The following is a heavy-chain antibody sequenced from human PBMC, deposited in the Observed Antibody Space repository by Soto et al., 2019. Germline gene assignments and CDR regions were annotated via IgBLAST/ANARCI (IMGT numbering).Heavy chain of an antibody. D-gene: IGHD3-3*01. CDR1: GGSISSGGYY. CDR3: ARAHYDFWSALDY. Sequence: SETLSLTCTVSGGSISSGGYYWSWIRQHPGKGLEWIGYIYYSGSTYYNPSLKSRVTISVDTSKNQFSLKLSSVTAADTAVYYCARAHYDFWSALDYWGKGTLVTVSS. V-gene: IGHV4-31*03. J-gene: IGHJ4*02. CDR2: IYYSGST.